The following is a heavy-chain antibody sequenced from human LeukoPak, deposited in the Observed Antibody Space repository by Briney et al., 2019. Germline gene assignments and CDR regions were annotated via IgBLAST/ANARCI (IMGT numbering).Heavy chain of an antibody. Sequence: QAGGSLRLSCAASGFSFDIYAMSWVRQTPGKGLEWVSAIGGSGSDTSYTDSVKGRFTISRDNSKSTLYLQMNSLRAEDTAVYHCAKTLRDLEWLTGELDVWGQGTAVTVSS. CDR3: AKTLRDLEWLTGELDV. J-gene: IGHJ6*02. D-gene: IGHD3-3*01. CDR2: IGGSGSDT. CDR1: GFSFDIYA. V-gene: IGHV3-23*01.